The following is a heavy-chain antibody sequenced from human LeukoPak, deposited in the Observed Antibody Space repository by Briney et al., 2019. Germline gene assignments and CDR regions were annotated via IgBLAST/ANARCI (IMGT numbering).Heavy chain of an antibody. D-gene: IGHD3-10*01. CDR2: ISGSGGST. J-gene: IGHJ4*02. V-gene: IGHV3-23*01. Sequence: GGSLRLSCAASGFTFRNYAMSWVRQAPGKGLEWVSAISGSGGSTYYADSVKGRFTISRDNSKNTLYLQMNSLRAADTAVYYCAKGSMARGAPNEYWGQGTLVTVST. CDR3: AKGSMARGAPNEY. CDR1: GFTFRNYA.